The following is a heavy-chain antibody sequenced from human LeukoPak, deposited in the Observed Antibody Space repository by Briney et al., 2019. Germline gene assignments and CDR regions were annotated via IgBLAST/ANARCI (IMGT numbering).Heavy chain of an antibody. CDR1: GGSISSGGYY. J-gene: IGHJ3*02. Sequence: NTSETLSLTCTVSGGSISSGGYYWSWIRQHPGKGLEWIVYIYYSGSTYYNPSLKSRVTISVDTSKNQFSLKLSSVTAADTAVYYCARAAPTDSSARGAFDIWGQGTMVTVSS. CDR2: IYYSGST. V-gene: IGHV4-31*03. CDR3: ARAAPTDSSARGAFDI. D-gene: IGHD3-22*01.